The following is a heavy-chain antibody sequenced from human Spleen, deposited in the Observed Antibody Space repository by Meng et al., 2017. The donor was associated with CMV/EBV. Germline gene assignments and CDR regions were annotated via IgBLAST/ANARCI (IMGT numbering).Heavy chain of an antibody. CDR1: GGSIRSYY. V-gene: IGHV4-59*01. CDR2: IYYSGST. CDR3: ARDSGAGSGMGNYYYYGMDV. J-gene: IGHJ6*02. Sequence: GSLRLSCTVSGGSIRSYYWSWIRQPPGKGLEWIGYIYYSGSTNYNPSLKSRVTISVDTSKNQFSLKLSSVTAADTAVYYCARDSGAGSGMGNYYYYGMDVWGQGTTVTVSS. D-gene: IGHD3-10*01.